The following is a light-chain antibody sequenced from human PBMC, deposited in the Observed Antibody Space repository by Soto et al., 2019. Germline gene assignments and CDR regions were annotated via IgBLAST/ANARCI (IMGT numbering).Light chain of an antibody. J-gene: IGKJ1*01. CDR3: QQYASSPKT. CDR1: QSVSRSY. CDR2: DSS. V-gene: IGKV3-20*01. Sequence: ETVLTQSPGTLSLSPGERATLSCRASQSVSRSYLAWYQQKPGQAPRLLIFDSSSRATGIPDRFSGSGSGTDVTLTISRLEPEDFAVYYCQQYASSPKTFGQGTKVEI.